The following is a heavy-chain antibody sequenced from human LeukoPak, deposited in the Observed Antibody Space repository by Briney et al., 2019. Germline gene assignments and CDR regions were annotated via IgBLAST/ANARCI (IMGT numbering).Heavy chain of an antibody. CDR1: GFTFSSYS. CDR3: ARDEGVVVPAASLAFDI. CDR2: ISSSSSYI. Sequence: PGGSLRLSCAASGFTFSSYSMNWVREAPGKGLEWVSSISSSSSYIYYAESVKGRFTSSRDNAKNSLYLQMNSLRAEDTAVYYCARDEGVVVPAASLAFDIWGQGTMVTVSS. J-gene: IGHJ3*02. D-gene: IGHD2-2*01. V-gene: IGHV3-21*01.